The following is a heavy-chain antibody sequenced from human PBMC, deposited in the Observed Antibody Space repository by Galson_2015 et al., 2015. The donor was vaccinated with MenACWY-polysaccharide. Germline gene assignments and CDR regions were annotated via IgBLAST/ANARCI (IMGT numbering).Heavy chain of an antibody. J-gene: IGHJ4*02. CDR1: GGSISSGSYY. Sequence: TLSLTCPVSGGSISSGSYYWSWIRPSAGKGLEWLARMSFSGSSNYKPSLKSRVTISIDTSKNQFSLSLSSVTAADTAVYYCARGNYDILTGNYAFDYWGQGTLVTVSS. D-gene: IGHD3-9*01. V-gene: IGHV4-61*02. CDR3: ARGNYDILTGNYAFDY. CDR2: MSFSGSS.